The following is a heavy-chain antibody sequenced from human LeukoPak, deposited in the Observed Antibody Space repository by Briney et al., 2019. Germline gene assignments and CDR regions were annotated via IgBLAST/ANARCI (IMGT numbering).Heavy chain of an antibody. V-gene: IGHV4-59*08. D-gene: IGHD4-17*01. CDR1: GGSISSYY. CDR2: IYYSGST. Sequence: SETLSLTCTVSGGSISSYYWSWIRQPPGKGLEWIGYIYYSGSTNYNASLKRRVTISVDTSKNQFSLKLSSVTAADTAVYYCARVNWISDGDYNYYMDVWGKGTTVTVSS. J-gene: IGHJ6*03. CDR3: ARVNWISDGDYNYYMDV.